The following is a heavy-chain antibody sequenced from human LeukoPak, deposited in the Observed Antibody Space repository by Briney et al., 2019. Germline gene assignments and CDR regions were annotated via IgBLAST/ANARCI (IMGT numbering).Heavy chain of an antibody. J-gene: IGHJ3*02. V-gene: IGHV3-30*04. CDR1: GFTFSRNA. Sequence: GRSLRLFCAASGFTFSRNAMHWVRQTPGKGLEWVAVISYDGSTTYYSDSVKGRFTISRDNSKSTLYLQMNSLRAEDTAVYYCAKDAVLLWFGDLSLGSAFDMWGQGTMVTVSS. CDR2: ISYDGSTT. D-gene: IGHD3-10*01. CDR3: AKDAVLLWFGDLSLGSAFDM.